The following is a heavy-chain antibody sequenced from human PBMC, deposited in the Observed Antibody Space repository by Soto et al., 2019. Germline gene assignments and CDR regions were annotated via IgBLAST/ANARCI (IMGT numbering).Heavy chain of an antibody. Sequence: GGSLRLSCSASGFTFSAYYMNWVRQAPGKGLEWVSSISSSSSYIYYADSVKGRFTISRDNAKNSLYLQMNSLRAEDTAVYYCARAYDVLTGYTDYGMDVWGQGTKVTVPS. D-gene: IGHD3-9*01. CDR3: ARAYDVLTGYTDYGMDV. V-gene: IGHV3-21*01. CDR1: GFTFSAYY. CDR2: ISSSSSYI. J-gene: IGHJ6*02.